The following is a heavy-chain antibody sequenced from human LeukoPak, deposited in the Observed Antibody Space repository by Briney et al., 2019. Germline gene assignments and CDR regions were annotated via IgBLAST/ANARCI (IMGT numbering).Heavy chain of an antibody. CDR3: ARHSGSGWQALGY. Sequence: ASVKVSCKASGYTFSNYGISWVRQAPGLGLEWMGWTSYNGNTNYAQKFQDRVTITTDTSTTTAYMELRSLESDDTAVYYCARHSGSGWQALGYWGQGTLVTVSS. J-gene: IGHJ4*02. CDR1: GYTFSNYG. CDR2: TSYNGNT. D-gene: IGHD6-19*01. V-gene: IGHV1-18*04.